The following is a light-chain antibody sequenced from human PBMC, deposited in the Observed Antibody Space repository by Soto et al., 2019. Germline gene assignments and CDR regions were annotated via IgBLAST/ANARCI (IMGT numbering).Light chain of an antibody. CDR3: SSYSTTITWV. Sequence: QSALTQPPSASGSPGQSVTISCTGTSSDVGRYNYISWYQQRPGKAPKLIIYEVSKRPSGVPDRLSGFKYGNTASLTVSGLQSEDEGEYFCSSYSTTITWVFGGGTKVTVL. V-gene: IGLV2-8*01. CDR2: EVS. J-gene: IGLJ3*02. CDR1: SSDVGRYNY.